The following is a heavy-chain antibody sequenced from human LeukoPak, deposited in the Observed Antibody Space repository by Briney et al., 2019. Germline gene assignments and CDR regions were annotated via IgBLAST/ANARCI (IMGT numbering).Heavy chain of an antibody. CDR3: ARETRGGSSGWSYFDY. J-gene: IGHJ4*02. Sequence: GASVKVSCKASGFTFTSYDIYWVRQATGQGLEWMGWINPNSGGTNYAQKFQGRVTMTRDTSISTAYMELSRLRSDDTAVYYCARETRGGSSGWSYFDYWGQGTLVTVSS. CDR2: INPNSGGT. CDR1: GFTFTSYD. D-gene: IGHD6-19*01. V-gene: IGHV1-2*02.